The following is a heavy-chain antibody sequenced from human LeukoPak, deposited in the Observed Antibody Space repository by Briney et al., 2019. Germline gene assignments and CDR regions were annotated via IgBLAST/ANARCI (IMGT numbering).Heavy chain of an antibody. V-gene: IGHV3-30*18. CDR3: AKEAYYYGSGSYYVADW. J-gene: IGHJ4*02. Sequence: GGSLRLSCAASGFTFSSYGMHRVRQAPGKGLEGGAVISYDGSNKYYADSVKGRFTISRDNSKNTLYLQMNSLRAEDTAVYYCAKEAYYYGSGSYYVADWWGQGTLVTVSS. CDR2: ISYDGSNK. D-gene: IGHD3-10*01. CDR1: GFTFSSYG.